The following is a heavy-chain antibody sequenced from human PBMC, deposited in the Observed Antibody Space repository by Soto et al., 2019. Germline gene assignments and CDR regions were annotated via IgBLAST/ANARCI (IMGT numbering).Heavy chain of an antibody. V-gene: IGHV1-2*02. J-gene: IGHJ6*02. CDR3: ARDQSPSSGWPGMDV. CDR1: GYTFTDYY. CDR2: INPNSGGT. Sequence: RASVKVSCKASGYTFTDYYMHWVRQAPGQGLEWMGWINPNSGGTNYAQKFQGRVTMTRDTSISTAYMELNRLRSDDTAVYYCARDQSPSSGWPGMDVWGQGTTVTVS. D-gene: IGHD6-19*01.